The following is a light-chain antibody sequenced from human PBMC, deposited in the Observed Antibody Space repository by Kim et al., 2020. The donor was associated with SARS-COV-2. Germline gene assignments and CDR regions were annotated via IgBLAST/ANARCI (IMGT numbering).Light chain of an antibody. J-gene: IGKJ1*01. V-gene: IGKV3-15*01. CDR1: QSVSSN. Sequence: SPGARATLSCRASQSVSSNLSSYHQNPFQAPRRPIFGGSTSTAGVPTGFCGGSSGTEFSLTISSRLSDDFAVYYCQQYYDEPPWTFGQGTKVDIK. CDR2: GGS. CDR3: QQYYDEPPWT.